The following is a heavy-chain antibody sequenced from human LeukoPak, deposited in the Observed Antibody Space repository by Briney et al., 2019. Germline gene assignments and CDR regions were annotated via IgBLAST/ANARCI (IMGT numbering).Heavy chain of an antibody. CDR2: IIRGLGIS. Sequence: SVKVSCKASGGTFSSHAINWVRQALGQGLEWMGRIIRGLGISNYAQKFQGRVTITADKSTSTTYMELSSLRSEDTAVYYCASARQRHCTNGVCPSLTDSWGQGTLVIVSS. J-gene: IGHJ4*02. CDR1: GGTFSSHA. D-gene: IGHD2-8*01. V-gene: IGHV1-69*04. CDR3: ASARQRHCTNGVCPSLTDS.